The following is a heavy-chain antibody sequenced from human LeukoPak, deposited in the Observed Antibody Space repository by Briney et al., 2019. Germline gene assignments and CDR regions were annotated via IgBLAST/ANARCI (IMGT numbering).Heavy chain of an antibody. Sequence: PGGSLRLSCAASGFSFSTYWMTWVRQAPGRGLEWVANIKQDGSEKYYVDSVKGRFTISRDNAKNSLYLQMNSLRAEDTAVYYCARSLAKKLDYWGQGALVTVSS. CDR1: GFSFSTYW. J-gene: IGHJ4*02. V-gene: IGHV3-7*05. CDR2: IKQDGSEK. CDR3: ARSLAKKLDY.